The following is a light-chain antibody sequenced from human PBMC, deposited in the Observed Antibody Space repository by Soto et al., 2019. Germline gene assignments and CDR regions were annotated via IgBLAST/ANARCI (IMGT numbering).Light chain of an antibody. CDR3: QRYNSWRLT. Sequence: SQSISSSRAWYQQKPGQAPRLLIYGASARATGVPARFSGRGSGTEFTLTISSLQSEDFAVYYCQRYNSWRLTFGGGTKVDI. CDR2: GAS. V-gene: IGKV3-15*01. CDR1: QSISSS. J-gene: IGKJ4*01.